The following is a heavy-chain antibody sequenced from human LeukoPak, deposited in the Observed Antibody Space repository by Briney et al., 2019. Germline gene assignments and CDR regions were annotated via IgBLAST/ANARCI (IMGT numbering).Heavy chain of an antibody. V-gene: IGHV4-38-2*02. CDR2: IYHSGNT. J-gene: IGHJ4*02. CDR1: GYSITSGYF. Sequence: PSETLSLTCTVSGYSITSGYFWGWIRQPPGKGLEWIGSIYHSGNTYYSPSLKSRTTISVDTSKNQFSLKLTSVTAADTAVYYCVRDIDYWGQGTLVTVSS. CDR3: VRDIDY.